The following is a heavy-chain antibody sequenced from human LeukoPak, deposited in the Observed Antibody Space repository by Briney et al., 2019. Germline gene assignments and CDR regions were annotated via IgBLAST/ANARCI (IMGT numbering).Heavy chain of an antibody. Sequence: PSVKVSCKASGYTFTGYYMHWVRQAPGQGLEWMGWINPNSGGTNYAQKFQGRVTMTRDTSISTAYMELSRLRSDDTAVYYCARGSSGWKNVVDYWGQGTLVTVSS. J-gene: IGHJ4*02. CDR1: GYTFTGYY. V-gene: IGHV1-2*02. CDR2: INPNSGGT. CDR3: ARGSSGWKNVVDY. D-gene: IGHD6-19*01.